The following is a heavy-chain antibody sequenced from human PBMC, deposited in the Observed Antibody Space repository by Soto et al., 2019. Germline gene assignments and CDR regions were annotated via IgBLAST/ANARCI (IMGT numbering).Heavy chain of an antibody. CDR3: AKDLRFGYADGSGSYSIPFDY. Sequence: EVQLLESGGGLVQPGGSLRLSCAASGFTFSSYAMSWVRQAPGKGLEWVSAISGSGGSTYYADSMKGRFTISRDNSKNTLYLQMNSLRAEDTAVYYCAKDLRFGYADGSGSYSIPFDYWGQGTLVTVSS. J-gene: IGHJ4*02. CDR1: GFTFSSYA. D-gene: IGHD3-10*01. CDR2: ISGSGGST. V-gene: IGHV3-23*01.